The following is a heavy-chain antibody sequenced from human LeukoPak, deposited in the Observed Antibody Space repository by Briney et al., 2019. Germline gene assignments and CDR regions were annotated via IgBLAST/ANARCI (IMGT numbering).Heavy chain of an antibody. Sequence: GGSLRLSCAVSGFTLSNYGMSGVRQAPGKGLEWVAGISGSGGCTNYADSVKGRLTISRDNRKNTLYLQMNSLRVEDWALYFCAKRGVVIRVILVGFHKEAYYFDSWGQGALVAVSS. V-gene: IGHV3-23*01. D-gene: IGHD3-22*01. J-gene: IGHJ4*02. CDR3: AKRGVVIRVILVGFHKEAYYFDS. CDR1: GFTLSNYG. CDR2: ISGSGGCT.